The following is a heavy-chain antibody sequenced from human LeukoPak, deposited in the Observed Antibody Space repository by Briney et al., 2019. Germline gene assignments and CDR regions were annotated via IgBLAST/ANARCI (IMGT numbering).Heavy chain of an antibody. V-gene: IGHV3-7*01. Sequence: TAGSLRLSCAASGFIFSASYMSWVRKAPGKGLEWVATIKPDGSEKYHVDSVSGRFTISRDNTNDSLFLQMNSLRVDDTAVYYCVRGGTYWTVSWCQGTLVNVS. J-gene: IGHJ5*01. CDR1: GFIFSASY. CDR3: VRGGTYWTVS. CDR2: IKPDGSEK.